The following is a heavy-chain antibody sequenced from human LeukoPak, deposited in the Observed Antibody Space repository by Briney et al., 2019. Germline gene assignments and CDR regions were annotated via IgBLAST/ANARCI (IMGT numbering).Heavy chain of an antibody. V-gene: IGHV1-2*02. CDR2: INPNSGGT. J-gene: IGHJ3*02. Sequence: GASVKVSCKASGYTFTGYYMHWVRQAPGQGLEWMGWINPNSGGTNYAQKFQGRVTMTRDTSISTAYMELSRLRSDDTAMYYCARDRPNVDSTGYFSRHDAFDIWGQGTMVTVSS. CDR3: ARDRPNVDSTGYFSRHDAFDI. D-gene: IGHD3-22*01. CDR1: GYTFTGYY.